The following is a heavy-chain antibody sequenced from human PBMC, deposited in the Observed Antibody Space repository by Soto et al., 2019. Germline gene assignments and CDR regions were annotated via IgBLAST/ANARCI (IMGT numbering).Heavy chain of an antibody. CDR2: INPNGGST. Sequence: ASVKVSCKASGYTFSSYYIHWVRQAPGQGLEWIGIINPNGGSTNYAQNFKGRLTVTRDTSTTTVYMDLSTLRSDDTAMYYCARDIRGLRQIREVWRFDPWGQGTLVTVSS. V-gene: IGHV1-46*01. D-gene: IGHD4-17*01. J-gene: IGHJ5*02. CDR1: GYTFSSYY. CDR3: ARDIRGLRQIREVWRFDP.